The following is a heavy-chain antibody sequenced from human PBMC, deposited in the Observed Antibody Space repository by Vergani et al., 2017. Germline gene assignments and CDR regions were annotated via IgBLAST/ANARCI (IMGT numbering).Heavy chain of an antibody. CDR1: GGPISNSNW. J-gene: IGHJ6*02. V-gene: IGHV4-4*02. D-gene: IGHD3-9*01. CDR3: ARALKLRYSPFGDYYYYGMDV. Sequence: QVQLQESGPGLVKPSGTLSLTCAVSGGPISNSNWWSWVRQPPGKGLQWIGEIYHSGSTNYNPSLKSRVTISVDKSKNQFSLKLSSVTAADTAVYYCARALKLRYSPFGDYYYYGMDVWGQGTTVTVSS. CDR2: IYHSGST.